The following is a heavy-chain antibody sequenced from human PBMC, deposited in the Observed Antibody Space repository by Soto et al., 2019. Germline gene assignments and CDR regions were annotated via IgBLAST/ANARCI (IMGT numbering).Heavy chain of an antibody. CDR2: IYYSGST. Sequence: SETLSLTCTVSGGSISSYYWSWIRQPPGKGLEWIGYIYYSGSTNYNPSLKSRVTISVDTSKNQFSLKLSSVTAADTAVYYCAKAGEYTPNVLRFLEWLNWGQGTLVTVSS. CDR1: GGSISSYY. V-gene: IGHV4-59*01. CDR3: AKAGEYTPNVLRFLEWLN. J-gene: IGHJ4*02. D-gene: IGHD3-3*01.